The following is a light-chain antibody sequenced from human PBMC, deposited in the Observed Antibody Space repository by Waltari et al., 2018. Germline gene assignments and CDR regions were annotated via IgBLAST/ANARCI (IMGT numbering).Light chain of an antibody. CDR3: QQGNTYPWT. J-gene: IGKJ1*01. Sequence: IQMSQSPSSLSASVGDRVTITCRASQDISSYLNWFQQKPERAPKLLIYYADSLASGVPSRFSGSGSGTEFTLTISSLQPEDFATYYCQQGNTYPWTFGQGTTVEIK. V-gene: IGKV1-13*02. CDR2: YAD. CDR1: QDISSY.